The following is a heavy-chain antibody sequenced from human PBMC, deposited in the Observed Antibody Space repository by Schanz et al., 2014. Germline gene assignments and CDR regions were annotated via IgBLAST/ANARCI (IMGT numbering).Heavy chain of an antibody. CDR2: IIPILDKT. CDR3: AKVDRTRYYAMDV. CDR1: GGTLSSST. J-gene: IGHJ6*02. Sequence: QVQLVQSGAEVKKPGSSVKVSCKASGGTLSSSTLTWVRQAPGQGLEWMGRIIPILDKTNYAQKFQGRVTMTADKSTSTVYMEVSGQRSEDTAVYYCAKVDRTRYYAMDVWGQGTTVTVSS. D-gene: IGHD3-9*01. V-gene: IGHV1-69*08.